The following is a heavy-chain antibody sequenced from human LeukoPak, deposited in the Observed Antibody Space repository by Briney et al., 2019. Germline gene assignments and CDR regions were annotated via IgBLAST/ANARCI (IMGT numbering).Heavy chain of an antibody. CDR2: IYYSGNA. J-gene: IGHJ2*01. CDR3: ARRGNRSYWYFDL. V-gene: IGHV4-39*01. Sequence: SSETLSLTCSVSGGSISSTSYYWGWIRQPPGKGLEWIGSIYYSGNAYYNPSLKSRFTISVDTSKNQFSLKLSSVTAADTAVYYCARRGNRSYWYFDLWGRGTLVTVSS. D-gene: IGHD1-14*01. CDR1: GGSISSTSYY.